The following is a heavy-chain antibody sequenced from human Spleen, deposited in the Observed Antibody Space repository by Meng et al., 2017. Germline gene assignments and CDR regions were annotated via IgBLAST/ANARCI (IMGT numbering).Heavy chain of an antibody. V-gene: IGHV4-61*01. D-gene: IGHD6-13*01. J-gene: IGHJ4*02. CDR2: IYYSGST. CDR1: GGSVSSGSYY. CDR3: ARATAAGFDY. Sequence: QVQWQESGPGLVRPSETLSLTCTVSGGSVSSGSYYWSWIRQPPGKGLEWIGYIYYSGSTSYNPSLKSRVTISVDTSKNQFSLKLSSVTAADTAVYYGARATAAGFDYWGQGTLVTVSS.